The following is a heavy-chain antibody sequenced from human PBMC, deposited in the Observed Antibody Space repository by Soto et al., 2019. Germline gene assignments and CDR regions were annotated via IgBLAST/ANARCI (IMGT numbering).Heavy chain of an antibody. V-gene: IGHV3-48*02. CDR1: GFTFSSYS. J-gene: IGHJ4*02. D-gene: IGHD6-13*01. CDR3: ARDLFSSSWYPNYFDY. CDR2: ISSSSSTI. Sequence: EVQLVESGGGLVQPGGSLRLSCAASGFTFSSYSMNWVRQAPGKGLEWVSYISSSSSTIYYAGSVKGRFTISRDNAKNSLYLQMNSLRDEDTAVYYCARDLFSSSWYPNYFDYWGQGTLVTVSS.